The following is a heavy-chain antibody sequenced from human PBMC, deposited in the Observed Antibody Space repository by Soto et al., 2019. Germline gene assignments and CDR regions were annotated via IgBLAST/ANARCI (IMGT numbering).Heavy chain of an antibody. V-gene: IGHV3-64D*06. CDR1: GFTFSSYA. D-gene: IGHD3-10*01. Sequence: LRLSCSASGFTFSSYAMHWVRQAPGKGLEYVSAISSNGGSTYYADSVKGRFTISRDNSKNTLYLQMSSLRAEDTAVYYCVKDLNWRDFNSPYGSGSPPNYGMDVWGQGTTVTVSS. J-gene: IGHJ6*02. CDR3: VKDLNWRDFNSPYGSGSPPNYGMDV. CDR2: ISSNGGST.